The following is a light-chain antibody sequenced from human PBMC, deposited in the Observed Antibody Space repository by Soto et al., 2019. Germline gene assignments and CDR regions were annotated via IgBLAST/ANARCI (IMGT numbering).Light chain of an antibody. J-gene: IGKJ5*01. CDR3: QQSSSSPIT. CDR1: QSVSNNY. Sequence: EIVLTQSPGTLSLSPGERATLSCRASQSVSNNYLAWYQQKPGQAPRLLIYGASNRATGIPDRFSGSGSGTDFTLTISSLEPEDFAVYYCQQSSSSPITFGQGTRLEIK. CDR2: GAS. V-gene: IGKV3-20*01.